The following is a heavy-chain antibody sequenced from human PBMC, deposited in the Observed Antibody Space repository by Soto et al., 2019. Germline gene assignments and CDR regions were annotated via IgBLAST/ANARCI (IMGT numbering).Heavy chain of an antibody. Sequence: GGSLRLSCAASGFTFSSYAMSRVRQAPGKGLEWVSAISGSGGSTYYADSVKGRFTISRDNSKNTLYLQMNSLRAEDTAVYYCANGQQLAIYYYYYSMDVWGQGTTVTVSS. CDR2: ISGSGGST. CDR1: GFTFSSYA. J-gene: IGHJ6*02. V-gene: IGHV3-23*01. CDR3: ANGQQLAIYYYYYSMDV. D-gene: IGHD6-13*01.